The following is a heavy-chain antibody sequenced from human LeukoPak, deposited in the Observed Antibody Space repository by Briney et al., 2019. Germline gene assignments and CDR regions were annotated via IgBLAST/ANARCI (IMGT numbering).Heavy chain of an antibody. D-gene: IGHD6-13*01. CDR2: INHSGST. CDR3: ASGTPGYSSSWYLY. Sequence: SETLSLTCAVYGGSFSGYYRSWIRQPPGKGLEWIWEINHSGSTKYNPSLKSRVTISVYTSKNQFSLKLSSVTAADTAVYYCASGTPGYSSSWYLYWGQGTLVTVSS. CDR1: GGSFSGYY. V-gene: IGHV4-34*01. J-gene: IGHJ4*02.